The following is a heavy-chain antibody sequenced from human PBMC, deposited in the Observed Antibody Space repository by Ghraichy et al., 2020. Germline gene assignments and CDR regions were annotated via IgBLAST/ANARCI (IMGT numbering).Heavy chain of an antibody. V-gene: IGHV4-59*01. CDR1: GGSISPYY. D-gene: IGHD4-23*01. CDR2: VHYSGNT. Sequence: TLSLTCTVSGGSISPYYWSWIRQPPGKELEWIGYVHYSGNTNYNPSLKSRVTISVDTSKNQFSLKLNSVTAADTAVFYCARGNGGNSRYSFDYWGRGTLVTVSS. J-gene: IGHJ4*02. CDR3: ARGNGGNSRYSFDY.